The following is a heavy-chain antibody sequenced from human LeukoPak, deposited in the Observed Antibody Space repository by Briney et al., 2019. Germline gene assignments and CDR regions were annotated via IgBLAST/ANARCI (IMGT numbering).Heavy chain of an antibody. D-gene: IGHD4-17*01. V-gene: IGHV5-51*01. J-gene: IGHJ3*02. CDR2: IYPGDSDT. Sequence: LGESLKISGKGSGYSFTSYWIGWVRQMPGKGLEWMGIIYPGDSDTRYSPSFQGQVTISADKSISTAYLQWSSLKASDTAVYYCATHESYLRSDAFDIWGQGTMVTVSS. CDR3: ATHESYLRSDAFDI. CDR1: GYSFTSYW.